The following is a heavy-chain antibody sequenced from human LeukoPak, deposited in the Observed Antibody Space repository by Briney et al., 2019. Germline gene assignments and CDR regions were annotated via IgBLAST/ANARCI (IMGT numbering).Heavy chain of an antibody. CDR3: ARGGLYDYAPHFDY. CDR2: ISYDGSNK. D-gene: IGHD3-16*01. Sequence: QPGRSLRLSCAASGFTFSSYAMHWVRQAPGKGLEWVAVISYDGSNKYYADSVKGRFTISRDNSKNTLYLQMNSLRAEDTAVYYCARGGLYDYAPHFDYWGQGTLVTVSS. CDR1: GFTFSSYA. J-gene: IGHJ4*02. V-gene: IGHV3-30-3*01.